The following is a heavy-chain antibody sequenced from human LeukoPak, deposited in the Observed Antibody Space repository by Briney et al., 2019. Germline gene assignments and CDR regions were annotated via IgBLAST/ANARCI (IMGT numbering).Heavy chain of an antibody. V-gene: IGHV4-31*03. J-gene: IGHJ4*02. Sequence: SETLSLTCTVSGGSISSGNYYWSWIRQHPGKGLEWIGYIYDSGSTYYNPSLKSRVTISVDTSKNQFSLKLSSVTAADTAVYYCARGGGYSYNNLDYWCQGILVTVSS. CDR1: GGSISSGNYY. D-gene: IGHD5-18*01. CDR3: ARGGGYSYNNLDY. CDR2: IYDSGST.